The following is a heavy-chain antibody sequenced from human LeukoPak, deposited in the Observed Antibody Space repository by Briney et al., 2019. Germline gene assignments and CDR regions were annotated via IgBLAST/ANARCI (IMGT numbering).Heavy chain of an antibody. CDR3: ARRGLDCGGDCPSWFDP. CDR1: GGSISSGGYY. Sequence: SQTLSLTCTVSGGSISSGGYYRSWIRQHPGKGLEWIGYIYYSGSTYYNPSLKSRVTISVDTSKNQFSLKLSSVTAADTAVYYCARRGLDCGGDCPSWFDPWGQGTLVTVSS. D-gene: IGHD2-21*02. CDR2: IYYSGST. V-gene: IGHV4-31*03. J-gene: IGHJ5*02.